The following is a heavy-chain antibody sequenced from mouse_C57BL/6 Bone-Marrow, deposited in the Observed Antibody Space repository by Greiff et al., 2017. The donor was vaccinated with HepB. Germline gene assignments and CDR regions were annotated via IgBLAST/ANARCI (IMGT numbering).Heavy chain of an antibody. J-gene: IGHJ1*03. V-gene: IGHV5-16*01. D-gene: IGHD1-1*01. CDR2: INYDGSST. CDR1: GFTFSDYY. CDR3: ARDLRYDGSSFWYFDV. Sequence: EVMLVESEGGLVQPGSSMKLSCTASGFTFSDYYMAWVRQVPEKGLEWVANINYDGSSTYYLDSLKSRFIISRDNAKNILYLQMSSLKSEDTATYYCARDLRYDGSSFWYFDVWGTGTTVTVSS.